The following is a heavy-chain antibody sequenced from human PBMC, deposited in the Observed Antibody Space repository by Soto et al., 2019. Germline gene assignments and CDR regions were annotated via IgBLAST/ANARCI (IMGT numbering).Heavy chain of an antibody. D-gene: IGHD2-15*01. CDR3: TRVDIVVVVASSVDAFDI. Sequence: PGGPLRLSCTAAEFTFCDYAMSWFSQAPGKGLEWVGFIRSKAYGGTTEYAASVKGRFTISRDDSKSIAYLQMNSLKTEDTAVYYCTRVDIVVVVASSVDAFDIWGQGTMVTVSS. V-gene: IGHV3-49*03. CDR1: EFTFCDYA. J-gene: IGHJ3*02. CDR2: IRSKAYGGTT.